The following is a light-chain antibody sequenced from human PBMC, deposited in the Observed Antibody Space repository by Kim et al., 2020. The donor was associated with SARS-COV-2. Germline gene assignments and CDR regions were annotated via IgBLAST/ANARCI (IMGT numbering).Light chain of an antibody. V-gene: IGLV3-19*01. CDR3: NSRDSAPWV. CDR2: GKN. Sequence: SVALGQTVRITCQGDSLRSYYASWYQQKPGQAPVLVIYGKNNRPSGIPDRFSGSSSGNTASLTITGAQAEDEADYYCNSRDSAPWVFGGGTQLTVL. CDR1: SLRSYY. J-gene: IGLJ3*02.